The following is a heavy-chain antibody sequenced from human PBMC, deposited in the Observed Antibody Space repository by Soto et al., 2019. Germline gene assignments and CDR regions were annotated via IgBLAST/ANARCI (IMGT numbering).Heavy chain of an antibody. Sequence: GGSLRLSCAASGFTFSSYSMNWVRQAPGKGLEWVSYISSSSSTIYYADSVKGRFTISRDNAKNSLYLQMNSLRAEDTAVYYCARAKRGAAAASYYFDYWGQGTLVTVSS. CDR2: ISSSSSTI. D-gene: IGHD6-13*01. CDR3: ARAKRGAAAASYYFDY. J-gene: IGHJ4*02. V-gene: IGHV3-48*01. CDR1: GFTFSSYS.